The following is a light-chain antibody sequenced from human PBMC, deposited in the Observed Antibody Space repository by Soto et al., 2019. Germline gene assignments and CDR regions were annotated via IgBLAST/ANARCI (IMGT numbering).Light chain of an antibody. V-gene: IGLV1-40*01. Sequence: QLVLTQPPSVSGAPGQRVTISCTGSSSNIGAGYGVHWYQQLPGTAPKLLIYVNSNRPSGVPDRFSGSKSGTSASLAITGLRAEDEADYYCQSYDSSLSGGVFGGGTKLTVL. CDR1: SSNIGAGYG. J-gene: IGLJ3*02. CDR3: QSYDSSLSGGV. CDR2: VNS.